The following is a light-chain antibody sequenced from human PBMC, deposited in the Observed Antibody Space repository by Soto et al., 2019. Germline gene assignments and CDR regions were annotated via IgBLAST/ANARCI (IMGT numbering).Light chain of an antibody. CDR2: DVS. CDR1: SSEVGGYNY. V-gene: IGLV2-14*01. Sequence: QSVLTQPASVSGSPGQSITISCTGTSSEVGGYNYVSWYQQHPGKAPKLMIYDVSSRPPGVSNRFSDSKSGNTASRPISGLKPEDEADYYCSSYTRSSTLVVFGGGTKLTVL. CDR3: SSYTRSSTLVV. J-gene: IGLJ2*01.